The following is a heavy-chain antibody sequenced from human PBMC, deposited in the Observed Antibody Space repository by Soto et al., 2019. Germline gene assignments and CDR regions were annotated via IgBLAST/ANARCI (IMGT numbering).Heavy chain of an antibody. CDR3: ARHHGPTTSENWCDP. J-gene: IGHJ5*02. D-gene: IGHD5-12*01. CDR1: GYTFFTYD. Sequence: QVHLVQSGVEVKTPGASVKVSCQASGYTFFTYDISWVRQAPGQGLEWMGWISTYNGDTKYAQKFQGRVTMTTDTTTTTAYLELRSLRSDDTAVYYCARHHGPTTSENWCDPWGQGTLVTVSS. CDR2: ISTYNGDT. V-gene: IGHV1-18*01.